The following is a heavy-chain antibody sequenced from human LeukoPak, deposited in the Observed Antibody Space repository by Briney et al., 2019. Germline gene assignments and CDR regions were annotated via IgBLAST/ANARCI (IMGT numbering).Heavy chain of an antibody. Sequence: SETLSLTCAVYGGSFSGYYWSWIRQPPGKGLEWVGEINHSGSTNYNPSLKSRVTILVDTSTNKFSLKLSSVTAADTAVYYCARSFAPYYYGSGSYSLNYWGQGTLVTVSS. J-gene: IGHJ4*02. CDR3: ARSFAPYYYGSGSYSLNY. CDR2: INHSGST. CDR1: GGSFSGYY. V-gene: IGHV4-34*01. D-gene: IGHD3-10*01.